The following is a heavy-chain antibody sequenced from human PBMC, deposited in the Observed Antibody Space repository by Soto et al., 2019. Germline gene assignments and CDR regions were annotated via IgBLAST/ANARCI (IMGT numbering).Heavy chain of an antibody. J-gene: IGHJ6*02. V-gene: IGHV1-58*02. Sequence: QMQLVQSGPEVKKPGTSVKVSCKASGFTFTSSAMQWVRQARGQHLEWIGWIVVGSGNTNYAQKFQERVTITRDMSTSTAYMELSSLRSEDTAVYYCAADPGLHRGYYYYGMDVWGQGTTVTVSS. CDR2: IVVGSGNT. D-gene: IGHD2-15*01. CDR3: AADPGLHRGYYYYGMDV. CDR1: GFTFTSSA.